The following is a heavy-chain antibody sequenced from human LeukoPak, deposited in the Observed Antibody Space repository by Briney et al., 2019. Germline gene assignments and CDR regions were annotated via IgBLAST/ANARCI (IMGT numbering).Heavy chain of an antibody. V-gene: IGHV6-1*01. CDR1: GDSVSSNSVA. D-gene: IGHD6-6*01. Sequence: SQTLSLTCAISGDSVSSNSVAWNWLRQSPSRGLEWLGRIYYKSMWFYDYSVSVRSRLTINPDTSKNQFSLHLDPVTPDDTAVYYCARDRLRAYDYWGQGTLVTVSS. CDR3: ARDRLRAYDY. CDR2: IYYKSMWFY. J-gene: IGHJ4*02.